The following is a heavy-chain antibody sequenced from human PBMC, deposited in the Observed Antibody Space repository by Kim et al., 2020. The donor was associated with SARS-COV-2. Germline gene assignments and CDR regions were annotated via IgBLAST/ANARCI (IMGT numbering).Heavy chain of an antibody. D-gene: IGHD3-10*01. J-gene: IGHJ6*02. CDR3: ASSVLLWFGEFDV. Sequence: YAQKLQGRVTMTTDTSTSTAYMELRSLRSDDTAVYYCASSVLLWFGEFDVWGQGTTVTVSS. V-gene: IGHV1-18*01.